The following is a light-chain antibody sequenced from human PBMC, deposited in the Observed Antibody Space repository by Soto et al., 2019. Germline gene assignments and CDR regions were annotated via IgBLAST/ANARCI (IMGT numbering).Light chain of an antibody. Sequence: DIVMTQSPDSLAVSLGERATINCKSSQSVLYSSNNKNYLAWYQQKPGQPPKLLIYWASTRESGVPDRFSGGGSGTDFTLTISSLQAEDVAVYYCHQYYSTPWTFGQGTKV. CDR2: WAS. CDR3: HQYYSTPWT. CDR1: QSVLYSSNNKNY. J-gene: IGKJ1*01. V-gene: IGKV4-1*01.